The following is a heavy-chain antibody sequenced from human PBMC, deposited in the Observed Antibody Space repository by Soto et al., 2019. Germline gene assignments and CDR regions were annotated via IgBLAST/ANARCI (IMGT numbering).Heavy chain of an antibody. CDR1: GGSISSGGYY. CDR3: ARTYKYDSTGSWGTYEAFDI. J-gene: IGHJ3*02. V-gene: IGHV4-31*03. Sequence: QVQLQESGPGLVKPSQTLSLTCTVSGGSISSGGYYWSWIRQHPGKGLEWIGYIYYSGSTYYNPSLKSRVTISVDTSKNQFSLKLSSVTAADTAVYYCARTYKYDSTGSWGTYEAFDIWGQGTKVTVSP. CDR2: IYYSGST. D-gene: IGHD3-22*01.